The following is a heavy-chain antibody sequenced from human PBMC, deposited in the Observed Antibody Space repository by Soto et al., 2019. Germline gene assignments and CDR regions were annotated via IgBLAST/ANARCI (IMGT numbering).Heavy chain of an antibody. V-gene: IGHV4-4*02. CDR3: ARHIVGSTKSIDS. Sequence: SETLSLTCGVSGDSITNSNWWIWVRQPPGRGLDWIGQISHIGTTQYNSSLKSRVTISVDKSENQFSLKLTSVTAADTAVYYCARHIVGSTKSIDSWGQGXLVTVSS. CDR2: ISHIGTT. CDR1: GDSITNSNW. D-gene: IGHD1-26*01. J-gene: IGHJ4*02.